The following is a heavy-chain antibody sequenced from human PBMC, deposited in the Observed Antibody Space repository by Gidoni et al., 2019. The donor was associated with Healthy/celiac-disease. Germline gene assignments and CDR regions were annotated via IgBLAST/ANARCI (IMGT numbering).Heavy chain of an antibody. D-gene: IGHD4-17*01. CDR1: GFPFSSYA. Sequence: QVQLVESGGGVVQPGRSLRLSCAAPGFPFSSYAMHWVRQAPGKGLEWVAVISYDGSNKYYADSVKGRFTISRDNSKNTLYLQMNSLRAEDTAVYYCARARPMTTEAIDYWGQGTLVTVSS. V-gene: IGHV3-30-3*01. CDR3: ARARPMTTEAIDY. J-gene: IGHJ4*02. CDR2: ISYDGSNK.